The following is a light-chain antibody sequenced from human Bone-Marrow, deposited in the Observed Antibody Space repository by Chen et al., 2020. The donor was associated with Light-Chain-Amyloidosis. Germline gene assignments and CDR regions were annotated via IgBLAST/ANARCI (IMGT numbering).Light chain of an antibody. CDR1: SSDVGCYKY. CDR2: EVS. J-gene: IGLJ1*01. CDR3: SSYTGSSTYV. Sequence: QSALTQPASVSGSPGQSITISCTGTSSDVGCYKYVSWYQQPPGKAPKLPIYEVSNRPSGISTRFSGSKSGNTASLTISGLQAEDEADYYCSSYTGSSTYVFGTGTKVTVL. V-gene: IGLV2-14*01.